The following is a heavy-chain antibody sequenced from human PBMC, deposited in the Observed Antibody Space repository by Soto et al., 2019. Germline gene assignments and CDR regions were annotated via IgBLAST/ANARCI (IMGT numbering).Heavy chain of an antibody. J-gene: IGHJ4*02. CDR2: ISSSSSYI. D-gene: IGHD3-10*01. Sequence: PGWSLRLSCAASGFTFSSYSMNWVRQAPGKGLEWVSSISSSSSYIYYADSVKGRFTISRDNAKNSLYLQMNSLRAEDTAVYYCARFWPNMVRGVYFDYWGQGTLVTVSS. CDR3: ARFWPNMVRGVYFDY. CDR1: GFTFSSYS. V-gene: IGHV3-21*01.